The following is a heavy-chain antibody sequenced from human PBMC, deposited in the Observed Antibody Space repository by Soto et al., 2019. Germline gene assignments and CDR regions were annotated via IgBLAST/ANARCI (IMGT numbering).Heavy chain of an antibody. CDR3: ARDLIIDCISTSCDSGYWFAP. V-gene: IGHV1-18*01. J-gene: IGHJ5*02. CDR2: ISAYNGNT. CDR1: GYTFTSYG. D-gene: IGHD2-2*01. Sequence: QVQLVQSGAEVKKPGASVKVSCKASGYTFTSYGISWVRQAPGQGLEWMGWISAYNGNTNYAQKLQGRVTRTTDTSTSTAYMELRSLRSDDTAVYYCARDLIIDCISTSCDSGYWFAPWGQGNLVTVSS.